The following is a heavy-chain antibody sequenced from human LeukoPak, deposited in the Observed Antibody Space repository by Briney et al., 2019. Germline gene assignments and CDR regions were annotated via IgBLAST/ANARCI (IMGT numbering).Heavy chain of an antibody. CDR3: AREDGDAFDI. CDR2: TSAYNGNT. CDR1: GGTFSSYA. Sequence: GASVKVSCKASGGTFSSYAISWVRQAPGQGLEWMGWTSAYNGNTNYAQKLQGRVTMTTDTSTSTAYMELRSLRSDDTAVYYCAREDGDAFDIWGQGTMVTVSS. J-gene: IGHJ3*02. V-gene: IGHV1-18*01.